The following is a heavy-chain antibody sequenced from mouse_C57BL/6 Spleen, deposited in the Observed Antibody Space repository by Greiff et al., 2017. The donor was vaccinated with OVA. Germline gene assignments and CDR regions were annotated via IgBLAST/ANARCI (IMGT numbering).Heavy chain of an antibody. CDR3: TTHSSGYYFDY. Sequence: DVKLQESGAELVRPGASVKLSCTASGFNIKDDYMHWVKQRPEQGLEWIGWIDPENGDTEYASKFQGKATITADTSSNTAYLQLSSLTSEDTAVYYCTTHSSGYYFDYWGQGTTLTVSS. CDR1: GFNIKDDY. D-gene: IGHD3-2*02. J-gene: IGHJ2*01. V-gene: IGHV14-4*01. CDR2: IDPENGDT.